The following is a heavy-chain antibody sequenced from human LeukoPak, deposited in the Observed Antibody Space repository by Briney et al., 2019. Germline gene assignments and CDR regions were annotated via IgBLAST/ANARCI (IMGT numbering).Heavy chain of an antibody. D-gene: IGHD2-2*02. V-gene: IGHV4-34*01. Sequence: PSETLSLTCAVYGGSFSGYYWSWIRQPPGKGLEWIGEINHSGSTNYNPSLKSRVTISVDTSKNQFSLKLSSVTAADTAAYYCARSLRAAIPGTDYWGQGTLVTVSS. CDR2: INHSGST. CDR3: ARSLRAAIPGTDY. J-gene: IGHJ4*02. CDR1: GGSFSGYY.